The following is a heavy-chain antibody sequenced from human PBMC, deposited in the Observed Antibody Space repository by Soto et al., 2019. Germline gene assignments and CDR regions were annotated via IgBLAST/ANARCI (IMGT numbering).Heavy chain of an antibody. CDR2: ISNDGSNK. Sequence: QVQLVESGGGVVQPGRSLRLSCAASGFTFSNFGMHWVRQAPGKGLEWVAVISNDGSNKYYADSVKDRFTISRDNSKNTLYLQMNSLRAEDTALYYCANENYYDSSAYLDYWGQGTLVTVSS. CDR1: GFTFSNFG. V-gene: IGHV3-30*18. CDR3: ANENYYDSSAYLDY. J-gene: IGHJ4*02. D-gene: IGHD3-22*01.